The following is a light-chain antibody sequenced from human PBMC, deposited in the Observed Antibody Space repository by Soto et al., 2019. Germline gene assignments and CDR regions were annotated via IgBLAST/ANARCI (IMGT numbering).Light chain of an antibody. V-gene: IGKV1-5*01. CDR2: DAS. CDR1: QSIRRW. Sequence: DIQMTQSPSTLSGSVGDRVTISFRASQSIRRWLAWYQQKPGKAPKLLIFDASTLESGVPSRFSGRGSETEFTLTISSLQPDDFATYYCQQYNSYSPATFGQGTKVDIK. CDR3: QQYNSYSPAT. J-gene: IGKJ1*01.